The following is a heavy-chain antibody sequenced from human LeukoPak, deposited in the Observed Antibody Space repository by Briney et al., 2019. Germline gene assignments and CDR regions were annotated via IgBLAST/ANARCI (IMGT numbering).Heavy chain of an antibody. D-gene: IGHD3-16*02. CDR2: ISYNGSP. V-gene: IGHV4-59*08. J-gene: IGHJ4*02. CDR1: GVSISTSY. Sequence: TSETLSLTCTVSGVSISTSYWSWIRQPPGKGLEWIGYISYNGSPDYSPSLKSRVTISTDTSKNQVSLKLSSVTAADTAVYYCARSDIWGSYRFLDYWGQGALVTVSS. CDR3: ARSDIWGSYRFLDY.